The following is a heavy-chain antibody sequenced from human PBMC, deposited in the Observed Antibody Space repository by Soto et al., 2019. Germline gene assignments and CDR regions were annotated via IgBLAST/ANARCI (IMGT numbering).Heavy chain of an antibody. CDR3: ASHWGQAKRYYYYGMDL. CDR2: IIPIFGTA. Sequence: QVQLGQSGAEVKKPGSSVKVSCKSSGGTFNSYAISWVRQAPGQGLEWMGGIIPIFGTADYAQKFQGRITSTADKSTSTAYMELSSLRSEDTAVYYCASHWGQAKRYYYYGMDLWGQGTMVTVSS. V-gene: IGHV1-69*14. D-gene: IGHD7-27*01. CDR1: GGTFNSYA. J-gene: IGHJ6*02.